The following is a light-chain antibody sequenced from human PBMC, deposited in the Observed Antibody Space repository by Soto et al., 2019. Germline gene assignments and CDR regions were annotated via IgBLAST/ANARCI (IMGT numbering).Light chain of an antibody. CDR1: TSDVGSYDS. J-gene: IGLJ1*01. CDR2: EVN. V-gene: IGLV2-14*02. CDR3: TSYSGTNYHYV. Sequence: QSVLTQRASVSGSPGQSITISCTGTTSDVGSYDSVSWYQHHPGKAPKLMIYEVNKRPSGVSIRFSGSKSGNTASLTVSGLQADDEADYYCTSYSGTNYHYVFGTGTKVTVL.